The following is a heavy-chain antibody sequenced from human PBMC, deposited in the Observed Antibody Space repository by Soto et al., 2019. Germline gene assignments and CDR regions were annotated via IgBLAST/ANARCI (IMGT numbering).Heavy chain of an antibody. Sequence: GESLKISCKGSGYNFAGYWIAWVRQMPGEGLELMGIIYPSDSDTRYRPSFQGQVTISVDKSISTAYLQWSSLKAPDTAIYYCARFSAHSYFYGMDVWGQGTTVTVSS. CDR2: IYPSDSDT. D-gene: IGHD3-3*02. CDR3: ARFSAHSYFYGMDV. J-gene: IGHJ6*02. V-gene: IGHV5-51*01. CDR1: GYNFAGYW.